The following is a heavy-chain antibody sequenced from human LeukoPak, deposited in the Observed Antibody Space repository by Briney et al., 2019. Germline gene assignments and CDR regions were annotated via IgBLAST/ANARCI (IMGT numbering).Heavy chain of an antibody. D-gene: IGHD5-18*01. Sequence: GGSLRLSCAASGFTVSSNYMSWVRQAPGKGLEWVSVIYSGGSTYYADSVKGRFTISRDNSKNTLYLQMNSLRAEDTAVYYCAKAVGTAMVDAFDIWGQGTMVTVSS. CDR1: GFTVSSNY. J-gene: IGHJ3*02. V-gene: IGHV3-53*01. CDR3: AKAVGTAMVDAFDI. CDR2: IYSGGST.